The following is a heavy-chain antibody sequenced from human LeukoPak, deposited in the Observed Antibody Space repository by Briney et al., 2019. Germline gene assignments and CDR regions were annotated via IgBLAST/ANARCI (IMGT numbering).Heavy chain of an antibody. CDR2: ISGSGGST. D-gene: IGHD6-25*01. J-gene: IGHJ4*02. CDR1: GFTFSSYG. Sequence: GGSLRLSCAASGFTFSSYGMSWVRQAPGKGLEWVSAISGSGGSTYYADSVKGRFTISRDNSKNTLFLQMNSLRGEDTAMYYCARVQGGGYRTADSWGQGTLVTVSS. V-gene: IGHV3-23*01. CDR3: ARVQGGGYRTADS.